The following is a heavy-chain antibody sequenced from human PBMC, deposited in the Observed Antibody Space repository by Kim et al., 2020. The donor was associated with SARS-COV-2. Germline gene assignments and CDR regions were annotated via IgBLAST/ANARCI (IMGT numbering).Heavy chain of an antibody. Sequence: GGSLRLSCAASGFTFSSYGMHWVRQAPGKGLEWVAVIWYDGSNKYYADSVKGRFTISRDNSKNTLYLQMNSLRAEDTAVYYCARERVRGSGSYYYYYGMDVWGQGTTVTVSS. D-gene: IGHD3-10*01. CDR2: IWYDGSNK. J-gene: IGHJ6*02. V-gene: IGHV3-33*01. CDR1: GFTFSSYG. CDR3: ARERVRGSGSYYYYYGMDV.